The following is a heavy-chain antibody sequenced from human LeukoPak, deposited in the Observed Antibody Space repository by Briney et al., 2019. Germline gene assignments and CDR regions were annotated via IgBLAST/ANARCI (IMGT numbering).Heavy chain of an antibody. CDR3: ARGFDSPMDV. Sequence: GGSLRLSCAASGFTFSSYTIHWVRQAPGKGLEFVSAIRSNGVSTYYADSVKGRFTISRDNSKNTLYLQMGSLRTDDMAVYYCARGFDSPMDVWGKGTTVTASS. V-gene: IGHV3-64*02. D-gene: IGHD3-9*01. CDR2: IRSNGVST. CDR1: GFTFSSYT. J-gene: IGHJ6*03.